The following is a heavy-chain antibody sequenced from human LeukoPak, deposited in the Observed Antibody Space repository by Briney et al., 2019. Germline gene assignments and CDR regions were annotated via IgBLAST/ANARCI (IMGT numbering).Heavy chain of an antibody. J-gene: IGHJ4*02. CDR3: ARVHGSGWYGDY. CDR1: GFTFRNYN. D-gene: IGHD6-19*01. Sequence: QPGGSLRLSCAASGFTFRNYNMKWVRQAPGKGLEWVSYISSGSSKIDYADSVKGRFTISRDNTKNSLYLQMNSLGDEDTAVYYCARVHGSGWYGDYWGQGTLVTVSS. V-gene: IGHV3-48*02. CDR2: ISSGSSKI.